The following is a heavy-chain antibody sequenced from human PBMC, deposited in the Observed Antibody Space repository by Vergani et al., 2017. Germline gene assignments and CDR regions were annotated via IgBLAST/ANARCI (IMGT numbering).Heavy chain of an antibody. CDR2: FHHTGMT. V-gene: IGHV4-38-2*02. J-gene: IGHJ4*02. CDR1: NYSISRGYF. D-gene: IGHD3-10*01. Sequence: QVQLQESGPGLVKPSETLSLTCTVSNYSISRGYFWGWIRRPPGKGLEWIASFHHTGMTYNNPSLKSRVTISVDTSKNLISLKLNSVTAADTALYYCARHGGSGKFYHLFDSWGQGTLVTVSS. CDR3: ARHGGSGKFYHLFDS.